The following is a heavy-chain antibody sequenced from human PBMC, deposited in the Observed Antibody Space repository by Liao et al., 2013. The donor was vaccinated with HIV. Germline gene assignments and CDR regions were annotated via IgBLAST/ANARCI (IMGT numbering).Heavy chain of an antibody. CDR3: ARGTDFDY. D-gene: IGHD2-2*01. J-gene: IGHJ4*02. Sequence: QVHLQESGPGLVKPSETLSLTCTVSGGAINNFYWSWLRQSAGKGLEWIGRIHPTGNTNYNPTLRSRVSISVDSSTNRFSLLLTSVTAADTAVYYCARGTDFDYWGLGTLVTVSS. CDR2: IHPTGNT. CDR1: GGAINNFY. V-gene: IGHV4-4*07.